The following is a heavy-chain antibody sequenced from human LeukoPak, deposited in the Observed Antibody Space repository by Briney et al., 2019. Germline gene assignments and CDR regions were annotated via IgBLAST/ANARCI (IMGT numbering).Heavy chain of an antibody. J-gene: IGHJ4*02. V-gene: IGHV3-30*04. Sequence: GWSLRLSCAASKFTFSSYAMHWVRQAPDKGLEWVALISYDGSNKEYADSVKGRFTISRDNSKNSLYLQMNSLRGEDTAVYYCARGMDYDILAGPPDYWGQGTLVTVSS. D-gene: IGHD3-9*01. CDR2: ISYDGSNK. CDR3: ARGMDYDILAGPPDY. CDR1: KFTFSSYA.